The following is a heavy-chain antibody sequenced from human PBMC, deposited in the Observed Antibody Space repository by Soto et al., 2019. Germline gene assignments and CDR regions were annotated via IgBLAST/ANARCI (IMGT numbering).Heavy chain of an antibody. D-gene: IGHD1-20*01. V-gene: IGHV1-18*01. CDR1: GYTFSSYG. CDR2: ISAHNGNT. Sequence: VQLVQSGVEVKKPGASVKVSCKASGYTFSSYGISWVRQAPGHGLEWMGWISAHNGNTNYAQKFQGRVTMTTDTSTSTAYMELRSLRTDDTAVSYCAGGGITGMGWFDPWGLGTLVTVSS. CDR3: AGGGITGMGWFDP. J-gene: IGHJ5*02.